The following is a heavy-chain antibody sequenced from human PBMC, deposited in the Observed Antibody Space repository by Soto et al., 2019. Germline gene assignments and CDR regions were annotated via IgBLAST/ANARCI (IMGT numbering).Heavy chain of an antibody. CDR2: ISDDGNNK. V-gene: IGHV3-30-3*01. Sequence: PGGSLRLSCAASGFTFSSYAMHWVRQAPGKGLEWVALISDDGNNKYYADSVRGRFTISRDNSKNTLYLQMNSLRAEDTAVYYCARVSPRFLEWPLDYWGQGTRVTVSS. D-gene: IGHD3-3*01. J-gene: IGHJ4*02. CDR3: ARVSPRFLEWPLDY. CDR1: GFTFSSYA.